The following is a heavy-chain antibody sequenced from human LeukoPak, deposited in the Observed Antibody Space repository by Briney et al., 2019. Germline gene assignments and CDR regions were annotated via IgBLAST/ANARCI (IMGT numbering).Heavy chain of an antibody. CDR1: GGSISSYY. D-gene: IGHD3-10*01. CDR3: ARGLLLWFGENYYMDV. CDR2: IYYSGST. V-gene: IGHV4-59*12. J-gene: IGHJ6*03. Sequence: SETLSLTCTVSGGSISSYYWSWIRQPPGKGLEWIGYIYYSGSTNYNPSLKSRVTISVDTSKNQFSLKLSSVTAADTAVYYCARGLLLWFGENYYMDVWGKGTTVTVSS.